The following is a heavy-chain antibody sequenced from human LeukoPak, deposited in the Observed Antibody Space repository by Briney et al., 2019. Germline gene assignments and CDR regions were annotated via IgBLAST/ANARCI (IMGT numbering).Heavy chain of an antibody. D-gene: IGHD2-2*02. CDR2: INHSGST. CDR3: ARHRGRWYCSSTSCYRGNWFDP. Sequence: SETLSLTCAVYGGSFSGYYWSWIRQPPGKGLEWIGEINHSGSTNYNPSLKSRVTISVDTSKNQFSLKLSSVTAADTAVYYCARHRGRWYCSSTSCYRGNWFDPWGQGTLVTVSS. CDR1: GGSFSGYY. V-gene: IGHV4-34*01. J-gene: IGHJ5*02.